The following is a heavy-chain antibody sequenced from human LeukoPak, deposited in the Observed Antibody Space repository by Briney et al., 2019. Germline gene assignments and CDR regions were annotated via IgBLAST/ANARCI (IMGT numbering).Heavy chain of an antibody. Sequence: GGSLRLSCAASGFTFSSYAMHWVRQAPGKGLEWVAVISYDGSNRYYADSVKGRFTISRDNSKNTLYLQMNSLRAEDTAVYYCARDKLAARPMSETYYYYGMDVWGQGTTVTVSS. CDR2: ISYDGSNR. D-gene: IGHD6-6*01. CDR3: ARDKLAARPMSETYYYYGMDV. V-gene: IGHV3-30-3*01. CDR1: GFTFSSYA. J-gene: IGHJ6*02.